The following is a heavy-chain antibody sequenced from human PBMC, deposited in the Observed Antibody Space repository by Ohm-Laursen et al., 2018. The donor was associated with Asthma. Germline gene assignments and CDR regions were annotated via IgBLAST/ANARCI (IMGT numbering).Heavy chain of an antibody. Sequence: ASVKVSCKAFGYTFTRYYIHWVRQAPGQGLEWMGIINPSGDSPTYAQKFQGRVTMTSDTSTSTVYMELSSLRSEDSAVYYCATGGLLSSSAFDIWGQGTSVIVSS. CDR2: INPSGDSP. D-gene: IGHD2/OR15-2a*01. CDR3: ATGGLLSSSAFDI. V-gene: IGHV1-46*01. CDR1: GYTFTRYY. J-gene: IGHJ3*02.